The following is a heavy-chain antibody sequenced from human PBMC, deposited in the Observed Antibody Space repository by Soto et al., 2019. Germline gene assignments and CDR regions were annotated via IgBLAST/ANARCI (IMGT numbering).Heavy chain of an antibody. CDR2: IYSGGST. CDR3: SRASRNYYDSSGYLYYFDY. D-gene: IGHD3-22*01. V-gene: IGHV3-66*01. CDR1: GFTVSSNY. Sequence: GGSLRLSCAASGFTVSSNYMSWVRQAPGKGLEWVSVIYSGGSTFYADSVKGRFTISRDNSKNTLYLQMNSLRAEDTAVYYCSRASRNYYDSSGYLYYFDYWGQGTLVTVSS. J-gene: IGHJ4*02.